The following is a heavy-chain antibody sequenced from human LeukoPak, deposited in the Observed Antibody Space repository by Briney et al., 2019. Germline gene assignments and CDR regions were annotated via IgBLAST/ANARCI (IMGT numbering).Heavy chain of an antibody. D-gene: IGHD5-18*01. CDR2: IKKDGSEK. CDR3: ARHLSGITGYTYGRGIDY. V-gene: IGHV3-7*01. CDR1: GFTFSSYW. Sequence: GGSLRLSCAASGFTFSSYWMSWVRQAPGKGLEWVANIKKDGSEKYYVDSVKGRFTISRDNAKTSLYLQMNSLRAEDTAVYYCARHLSGITGYTYGRGIDYWGQGALVTVSS. J-gene: IGHJ4*02.